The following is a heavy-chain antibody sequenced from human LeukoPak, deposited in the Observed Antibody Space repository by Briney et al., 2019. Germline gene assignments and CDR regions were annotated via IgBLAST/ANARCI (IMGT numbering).Heavy chain of an antibody. CDR3: ARSTRYYYVDY. Sequence: SETLSLTCTVSGYSISSGYYWGWIRQPPGKGLEWIGSIYHSGSTYYNPSLKSRVTISVDTSKNQFSLKLSSVTAADTAVYYCARSTRYYYVDYWGQGTLVTVSS. CDR2: IYHSGST. D-gene: IGHD3-10*01. V-gene: IGHV4-38-2*02. J-gene: IGHJ4*02. CDR1: GYSISSGYY.